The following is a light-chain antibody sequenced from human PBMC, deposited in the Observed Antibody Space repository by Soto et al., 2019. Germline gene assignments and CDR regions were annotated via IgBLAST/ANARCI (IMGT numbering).Light chain of an antibody. J-gene: IGKJ5*01. Sequence: DTVMTQSPFSLPVTPGEPASISCRSSQSLLHSNGYKYLDCYLQKPGQSPQLLIYMSSNRASGVPDRCIGSGSATDFTLNISRVDAADVGVYYCMQALRTPYTFGQGPRLEI. V-gene: IGKV2-28*01. CDR1: QSLLHSNGYKY. CDR3: MQALRTPYT. CDR2: MSS.